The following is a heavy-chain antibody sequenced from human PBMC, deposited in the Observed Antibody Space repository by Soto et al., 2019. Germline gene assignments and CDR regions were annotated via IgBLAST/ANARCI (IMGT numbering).Heavy chain of an antibody. CDR1: GFTFSSYA. CDR2: ISYDGSNK. CDR3: ARSGVVPANWGMDV. J-gene: IGHJ6*02. Sequence: QVQLVESGGGVVQPGRSLRLSCAASGFTFSSYAMHWVRQAPGKGLEWLAVISYDGSNKYYADSVKGRFTISRDNSKNTLFRQMNSLRAEDTAVYYCARSGVVPANWGMDVWGQGTTVTVSS. V-gene: IGHV3-30-3*01. D-gene: IGHD2-2*01.